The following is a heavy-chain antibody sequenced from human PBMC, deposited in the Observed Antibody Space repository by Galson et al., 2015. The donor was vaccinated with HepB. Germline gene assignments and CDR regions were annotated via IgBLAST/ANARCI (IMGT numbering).Heavy chain of an antibody. V-gene: IGHV1-18*04. J-gene: IGHJ4*02. CDR3: ARGGPYIRSSRNIYFFDY. CDR2: TR. D-gene: IGHD6-6*01. Sequence: SVKVSCKASGYTFNKYDITWVRQAPGQGLEWMGRTRKPTQKFQGRVTLTADRSTSTAYMELRSLTSEDTAVYYCARGGPYIRSSRNIYFFDYWGQGTLVTVSS. CDR1: GYTFNKYD.